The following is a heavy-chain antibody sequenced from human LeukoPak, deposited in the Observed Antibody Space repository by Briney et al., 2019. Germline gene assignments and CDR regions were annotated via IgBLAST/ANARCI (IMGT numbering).Heavy chain of an antibody. V-gene: IGHV4-59*01. CDR2: IYYSGST. J-gene: IGHJ4*02. CDR1: GGSISSYY. D-gene: IGHD3-10*01. Sequence: SETLSLTCTVSGGSISSYYWSWIRQPPGKGLEWIGYIYYSGSTNYNPSLKSRVTISVDTSKNQFSLKLSSVTAADTAVYYCARSPTLYFGADYWGQGTLVTVSS. CDR3: ARSPTLYFGADY.